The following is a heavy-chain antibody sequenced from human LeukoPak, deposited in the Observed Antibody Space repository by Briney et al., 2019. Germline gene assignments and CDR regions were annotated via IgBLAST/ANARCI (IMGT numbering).Heavy chain of an antibody. D-gene: IGHD6-13*01. CDR2: IIPIFGTA. V-gene: IGHV1-69*06. J-gene: IGHJ4*02. CDR1: GGTLSSYA. Sequence: ASVNVSCKASGGTLSSYAISWVRQAPGQGLEWMGGIIPIFGTANYAQKFQGRVTITADKSTSTAYMELSSMRSEDTAVYYCASRPNVAAAGSNFDYWGQGPLVTVSS. CDR3: ASRPNVAAAGSNFDY.